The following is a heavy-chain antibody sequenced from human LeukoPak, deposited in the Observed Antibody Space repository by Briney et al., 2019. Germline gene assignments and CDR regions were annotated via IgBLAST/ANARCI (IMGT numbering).Heavy chain of an antibody. CDR2: IYYSGSA. V-gene: IGHV4-59*01. CDR1: GGSISSYY. J-gene: IGHJ4*02. D-gene: IGHD5-12*01. CDR3: ARTGVVATSYFFDY. Sequence: PSETLSLTCTVSGGSISSYYWSWIRQPPGKGLEWIGFIYYSGSANYNPSLRSRITMSVDTSKSQFSLKLTSVTAADTAVYYCARTGVVATSYFFDYWGQGILVTVSS.